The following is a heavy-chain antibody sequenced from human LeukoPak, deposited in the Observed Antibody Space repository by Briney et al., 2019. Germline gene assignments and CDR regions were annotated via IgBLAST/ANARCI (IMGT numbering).Heavy chain of an antibody. D-gene: IGHD3-10*01. Sequence: ASVKVSCTASGYTFTNYAMHWVRQAPGQRLEWMGWINAGNGNTEYSQNFQDRVTITRDTSATTAYMELSSLRSEDTAVYYCARGSYFYGSGSFMGSDYWGQGTLVTVSS. J-gene: IGHJ4*02. V-gene: IGHV1-3*01. CDR3: ARGSYFYGSGSFMGSDY. CDR2: INAGNGNT. CDR1: GYTFTNYA.